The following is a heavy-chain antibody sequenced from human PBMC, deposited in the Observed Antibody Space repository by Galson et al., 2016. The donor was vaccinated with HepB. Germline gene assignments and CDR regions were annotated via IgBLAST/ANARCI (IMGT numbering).Heavy chain of an antibody. CDR2: FDPEDGET. V-gene: IGHV1-24*01. Sequence: SVKVSCKVSGYTLSELSMHWVRQAPGKGLEWMGGFDPEDGETIYAQKFQGRVSLTEDTSTATAYMELSRLRSEDTAVYYCATTRVGATIFDSWGQGTLVTVSS. CDR1: GYTLSELS. D-gene: IGHD1-26*01. J-gene: IGHJ4*02. CDR3: ATTRVGATIFDS.